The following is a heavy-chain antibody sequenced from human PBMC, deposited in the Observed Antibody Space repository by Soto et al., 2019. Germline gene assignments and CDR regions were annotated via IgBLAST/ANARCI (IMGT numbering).Heavy chain of an antibody. Sequence: QVRLVQSGAEVKEPGDSVRVSCEASGYTFTAYHIHWVRQAPGQGLEWMGWINPKFGDTGYAQDFQGRVSMTSDMSISTVYMELSRLTSDDTAIYYCARNMDYYYGRGSGNGHGVWGQGTPVTVFS. CDR3: ARNMDYYYGRGSGNGHGV. CDR2: INPKFGDT. CDR1: GYTFTAYH. V-gene: IGHV1-2*02. D-gene: IGHD3-10*02. J-gene: IGHJ6*02.